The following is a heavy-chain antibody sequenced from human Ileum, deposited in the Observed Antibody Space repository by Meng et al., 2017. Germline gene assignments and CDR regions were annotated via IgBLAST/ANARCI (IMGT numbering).Heavy chain of an antibody. J-gene: IGHJ4*02. CDR2: INPIDSGT. CDR1: GYTFTEYL. V-gene: IGHV1-2*02. D-gene: IGHD6-25*01. CDR3: VRERLGSGWEVN. Sequence: ASVKVSCKASGYTFTEYLIHWVRQAPGQGPEWMGWINPIDSGTRYAQKFQGRVTMTRDTSINTAYVDLSSLTSDDTAHYYCVRERLGSGWEVNWGQGKLVTVSS.